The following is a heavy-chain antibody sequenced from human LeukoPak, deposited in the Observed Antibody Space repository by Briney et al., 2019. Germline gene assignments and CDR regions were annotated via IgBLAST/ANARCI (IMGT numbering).Heavy chain of an antibody. CDR2: ITSGSSTI. CDR1: GFTFSSSE. V-gene: IGHV3-48*03. D-gene: IGHD4-17*01. Sequence: PGGSLRLSCAASGFTFSSSEMNWVRQAPGKGLEWVSYITSGSSTIYYADSVKGRFTISRDNAKNSLYLQMNSLRAEDTAVYYCARSTTVTFFGMDVWGQGTTVTASS. J-gene: IGHJ6*02. CDR3: ARSTTVTFFGMDV.